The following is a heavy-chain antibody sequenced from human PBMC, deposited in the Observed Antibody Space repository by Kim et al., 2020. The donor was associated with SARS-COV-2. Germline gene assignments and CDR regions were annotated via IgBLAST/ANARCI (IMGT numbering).Heavy chain of an antibody. CDR2: IYYSGST. CDR1: GGSISSYY. J-gene: IGHJ6*02. CDR3: ARVASFGVSYYYGMDV. Sequence: SETLSLTCTVSGGSISSYYWSWIRQPPGKGLEWIGYIYYSGSTNYNPSLKSRVTISVDTSKNQFSLKLSSVTAADTAVYYCARVASFGVSYYYGMDVWG. D-gene: IGHD3-16*01. V-gene: IGHV4-59*01.